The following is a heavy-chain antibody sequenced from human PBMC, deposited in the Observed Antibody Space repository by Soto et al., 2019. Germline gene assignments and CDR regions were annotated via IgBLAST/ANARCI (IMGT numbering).Heavy chain of an antibody. Sequence: PSETLSLTRTVSGGSISSSSDYWGWIRQPPGKGLEWIGSIYYSGSTYYNPSLKSRVTISVDTSKNQFSLKLSSVTAADTAVYYCASLNLYGYGLYYYYYGMDVWGQGTTVTVS. CDR3: ASLNLYGYGLYYYYYGMDV. D-gene: IGHD5-12*01. J-gene: IGHJ6*02. CDR2: IYYSGST. CDR1: GGSISSSSDY. V-gene: IGHV4-39*01.